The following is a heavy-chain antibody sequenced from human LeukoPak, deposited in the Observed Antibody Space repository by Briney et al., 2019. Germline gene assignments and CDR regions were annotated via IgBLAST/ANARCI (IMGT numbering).Heavy chain of an antibody. CDR3: ARGVRWELLPWFDP. Sequence: PSETLSLTCAVYGGSFSGYYWSWIRQPPGKGLEWIEEINHSGSTNYNPSLKSRVTISVDTSKNQFSLKLSSVTAADTAVYYCARGVRWELLPWFDPWGQGTLVTVSS. CDR1: GGSFSGYY. D-gene: IGHD1-26*01. CDR2: INHSGST. J-gene: IGHJ5*02. V-gene: IGHV4-34*01.